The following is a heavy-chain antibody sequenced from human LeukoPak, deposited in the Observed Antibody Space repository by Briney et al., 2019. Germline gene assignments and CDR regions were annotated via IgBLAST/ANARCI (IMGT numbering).Heavy chain of an antibody. CDR3: ARPRVAGSFDY. CDR1: GYTFTSYG. V-gene: IGHV1-18*01. D-gene: IGHD6-19*01. Sequence: ASVKVSCQTSGYTFTSYGISWMRQAPGQGLEWMGWISGYNANTNYGQKFQGRVTKTIDTSTTTVYMELRSLRSDDTAVYYCARPRVAGSFDYWGQGTLVTVSS. CDR2: ISGYNANT. J-gene: IGHJ4*02.